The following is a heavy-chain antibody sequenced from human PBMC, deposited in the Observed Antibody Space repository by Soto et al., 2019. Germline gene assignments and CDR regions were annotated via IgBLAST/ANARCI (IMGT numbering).Heavy chain of an antibody. D-gene: IGHD3-10*01. CDR2: INAAIGNT. CDR1: GYTFTNYA. Sequence: QVQLVQSGTEVKKPGASVKVSCKASGYTFTNYAMHWVRQAPGQRLEWMGWINAAIGNTKYSQKLQGSVTITSDTSANTAYMDLSSLRSEDTAVYYCARRNVYGSGSYSFDYWGQGTLVTVSS. V-gene: IGHV1-3*01. CDR3: ARRNVYGSGSYSFDY. J-gene: IGHJ4*02.